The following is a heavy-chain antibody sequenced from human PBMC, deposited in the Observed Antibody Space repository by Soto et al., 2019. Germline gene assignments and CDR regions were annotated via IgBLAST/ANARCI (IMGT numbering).Heavy chain of an antibody. CDR2: LTGSGDTT. V-gene: IGHV3-23*01. CDR3: AKGSQYFYYYAMDV. Sequence: QLLESGGGLAQPGGSLRLSCAASGFTFSSYAMSWVRQAPGKGLEWVSALTGSGDTTYYAESVKGRFSISRDNAKNTLYLQMSSLRGEDTAVYYCAKGSQYFYYYAMDVWGQGTTVTVSS. D-gene: IGHD3-10*01. CDR1: GFTFSSYA. J-gene: IGHJ6*02.